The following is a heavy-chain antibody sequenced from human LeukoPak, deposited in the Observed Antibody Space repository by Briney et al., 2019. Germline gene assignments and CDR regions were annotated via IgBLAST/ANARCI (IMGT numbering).Heavy chain of an antibody. Sequence: PGGSLRLSCAASGFTFSSYEMNWVRQAPGKVLEWVSYISSSSSTIYYADSVKGRFTISRDHAKNSLYLQMNRLRVEATTEYYCARYFGAGGLLDYWGQGTLVTLPS. CDR2: ISSSSSTI. CDR1: GFTFSSYE. CDR3: ARYFGAGGLLDY. D-gene: IGHD1-1*01. V-gene: IGHV3-48*01. J-gene: IGHJ4*02.